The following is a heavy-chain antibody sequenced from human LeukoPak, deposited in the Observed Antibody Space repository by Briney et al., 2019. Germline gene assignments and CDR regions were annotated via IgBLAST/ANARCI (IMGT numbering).Heavy chain of an antibody. J-gene: IGHJ4*02. D-gene: IGHD5-24*01. V-gene: IGHV1-18*01. CDR1: GYTFTSYG. Sequence: ASVKVSCKASGYTFTSYGISWVRQAPGQGLECMGWISAYNGNTNYAQKLQGRVTMTRNTSISTAYMELSSLRSEDTAVYYCARDRDGYNTFDYWGQGTLVTVSS. CDR2: ISAYNGNT. CDR3: ARDRDGYNTFDY.